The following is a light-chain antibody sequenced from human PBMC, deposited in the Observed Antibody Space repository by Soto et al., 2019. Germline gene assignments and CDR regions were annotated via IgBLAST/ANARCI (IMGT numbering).Light chain of an antibody. J-gene: IGKJ3*01. CDR2: GAS. Sequence: EVVLTQSPDTLSLFPGERATLSCRASQRVSSTYFAGYRQKPGQPPSLLIYGASNRATGVPDRFSGSGSGTDFTLTISRLEPEDFAVYYCQQYGSSPPGFTFGPGTTVEIK. CDR3: QQYGSSPPGFT. CDR1: QRVSSTY. V-gene: IGKV3-20*01.